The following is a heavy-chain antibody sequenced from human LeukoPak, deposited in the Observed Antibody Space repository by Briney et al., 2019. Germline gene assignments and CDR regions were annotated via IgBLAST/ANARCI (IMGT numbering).Heavy chain of an antibody. CDR3: ASSGDLLWPENY. V-gene: IGHV1-18*01. Sequence: ASVKVSCKASGYTFTSYSISWVRQAPGQGLEWMGWISAYNGNTNYAQKLQGRVTMTTDTSTSTAYMELRSLRSDDTAVYYCASSGDLLWPENYWGQGTLVTVSS. CDR2: ISAYNGNT. D-gene: IGHD3-10*01. CDR1: GYTFTSYS. J-gene: IGHJ4*02.